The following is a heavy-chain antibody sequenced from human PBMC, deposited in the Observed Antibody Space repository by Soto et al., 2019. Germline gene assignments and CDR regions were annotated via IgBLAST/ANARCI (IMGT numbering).Heavy chain of an antibody. CDR1: GFTVSSNY. CDR3: ATPSSDITVVRGVFRAGYFDY. V-gene: IGHV3-66*01. D-gene: IGHD3-10*01. Sequence: GGSLRLSCAASGFTVSSNYMSWVRQAPGKGLEWVSVIYSGGSTYYADSVKGRFTISRDNSKNTLYLQMNSLRAEDTAVYYCATPSSDITVVRGVFRAGYFDYWGRGTLVTVSS. J-gene: IGHJ4*02. CDR2: IYSGGST.